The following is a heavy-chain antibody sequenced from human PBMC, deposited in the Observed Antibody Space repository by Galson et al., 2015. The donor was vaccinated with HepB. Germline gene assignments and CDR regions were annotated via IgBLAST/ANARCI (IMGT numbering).Heavy chain of an antibody. V-gene: IGHV3-30*18. CDR2: ISYDGSNK. CDR1: GFAFSSYG. Sequence: SLRLSCAASGFAFSSYGMHWVRQAPGKGLEWVAVISYDGSNKYYADSVKGRFTISRDNSKNTLYLQMNSLRAEDTAVYYCAKVATISYPLRGYSYGSFDYWGQGTLVTVSS. D-gene: IGHD5-18*01. J-gene: IGHJ4*02. CDR3: AKVATISYPLRGYSYGSFDY.